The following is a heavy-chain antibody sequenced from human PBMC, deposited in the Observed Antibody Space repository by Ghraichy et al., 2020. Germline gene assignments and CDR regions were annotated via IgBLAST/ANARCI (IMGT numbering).Heavy chain of an antibody. J-gene: IGHJ3*01. CDR1: GGSFSDYF. CDR3: ARYSSNSYDDAFDS. CDR2: INHSGST. V-gene: IGHV4-34*01. D-gene: IGHD6-13*01. Sequence: SETLSLTCAVFGGSFSDYFWSWIRQPPGKGLGWIGEINHSGSTKYNPSLKSRVTISVDTSKNQFSLKLNSVIAADTAVYYCARYSSNSYDDAFDSWGRGTLVTVSS.